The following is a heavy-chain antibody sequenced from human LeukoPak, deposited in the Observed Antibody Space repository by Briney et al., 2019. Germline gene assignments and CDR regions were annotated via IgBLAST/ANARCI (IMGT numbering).Heavy chain of an antibody. CDR1: GGSISSSSYH. CDR2: IYFSGNT. V-gene: IGHV4-39*02. Sequence: SETLSLTCTVSGGSISSSSYHWGWIRHPPRNGMEWIGSIYFSGNTYYKPSLKSRFTISVDTSNNQFSLKLSSVADADTAVYYCARESQSAADYWGQGTLVTVSS. J-gene: IGHJ4*02. CDR3: ARESQSAADY. D-gene: IGHD6-13*01.